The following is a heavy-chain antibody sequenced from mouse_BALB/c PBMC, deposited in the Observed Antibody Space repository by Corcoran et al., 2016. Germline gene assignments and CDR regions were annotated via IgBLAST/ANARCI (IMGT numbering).Heavy chain of an antibody. CDR3: SRDYDYYYFDY. CDR1: GYTFTNYV. Sequence: EVQLQQSGPELVKPGASVKMSCKASGYTFTNYVMHWVKQKHGQGLEWIGYINPYNDGTKYNEKFKGKATLTSDKSSSTAYMELSSLTSEDSAVYYCSRDYDYYYFDYWGQGTTLTVSS. V-gene: IGHV1S136*01. J-gene: IGHJ2*01. D-gene: IGHD2-4*01. CDR2: INPYNDGT.